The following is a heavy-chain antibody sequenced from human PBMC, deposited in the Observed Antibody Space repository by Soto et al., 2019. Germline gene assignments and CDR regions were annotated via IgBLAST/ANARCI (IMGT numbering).Heavy chain of an antibody. CDR3: ASLRITMVRGVIISYYYGMDV. CDR1: GGTFSSYA. Sequence: QVQLVQSGAEVQKPGSSVKVSCKASGGTFSSYAISWVRQAPGQGLEWMGGIIPIFGTANYAQKFQGRVTITADESTSTAYMELSSLRSEDTAVYYCASLRITMVRGVIISYYYGMDVWGQGTTVTVSS. J-gene: IGHJ6*02. D-gene: IGHD3-10*01. V-gene: IGHV1-69*01. CDR2: IIPIFGTA.